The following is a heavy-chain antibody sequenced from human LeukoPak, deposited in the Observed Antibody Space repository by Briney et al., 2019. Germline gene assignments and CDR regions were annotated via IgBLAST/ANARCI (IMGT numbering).Heavy chain of an antibody. V-gene: IGHV3-23*01. J-gene: IGHJ4*02. CDR1: GSTFSSSA. Sequence: GGSLRLSCVASGSASGSTFSSSAMTWVRQAPGTGLEWVSTIRSSGGSTYYADSVKGRFTISRDNSKTTLYLQMNSLRAEDTATYYCATGSGNYYYYFDYWGQGTLVTVPS. CDR3: ATGSGNYYYYFDY. CDR2: IRSSGGST. D-gene: IGHD1-26*01.